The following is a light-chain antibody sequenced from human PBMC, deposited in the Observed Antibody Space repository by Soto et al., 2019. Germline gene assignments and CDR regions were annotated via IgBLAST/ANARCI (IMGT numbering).Light chain of an antibody. J-gene: IGKJ2*01. Sequence: DIQMTQSPSSLSASVGDRVTFTCRASQGISNYLAWYQQKPGKVPKLLIYAASTLQSGVPSRFSGSGSGTDFTLTISSLQAEDVATYYCQTYNSSAYTFCHGTRLESK. CDR2: AAS. V-gene: IGKV1-27*01. CDR3: QTYNSSAYT. CDR1: QGISNY.